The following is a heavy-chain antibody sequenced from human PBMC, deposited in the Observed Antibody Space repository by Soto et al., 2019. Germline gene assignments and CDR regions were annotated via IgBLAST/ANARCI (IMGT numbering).Heavy chain of an antibody. D-gene: IGHD2-21*02. CDR1: GYTFTSYY. Sequence: SVKVSCKASGYTFTSYYIHWVRQAPGQGLEWIGVINPTVGTTSYPQKFQGRFTMTRDTSTTTVYMELSSLRSEDTAVYYCARVAYCGGDCYGRYYYGMDVWGQGTTVTVSS. CDR3: ARVAYCGGDCYGRYYYGMDV. V-gene: IGHV1-46*01. J-gene: IGHJ6*02. CDR2: INPTVGTT.